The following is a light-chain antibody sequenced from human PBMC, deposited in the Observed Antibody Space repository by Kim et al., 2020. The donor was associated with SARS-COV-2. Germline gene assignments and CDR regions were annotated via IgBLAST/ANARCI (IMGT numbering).Light chain of an antibody. J-gene: IGKJ1*01. CDR2: GAS. CDR1: QSVSSY. V-gene: IGKV3-15*01. Sequence: EIVMTQSPATLSVSPGERATLSCRASQSVSSYLARYQQKPGQAPRLLIYGASTRATGIAARFSGSGSGTEFTLTISSLQSEDFAVYYCQQYSNWPKTFGQGTKVDIK. CDR3: QQYSNWPKT.